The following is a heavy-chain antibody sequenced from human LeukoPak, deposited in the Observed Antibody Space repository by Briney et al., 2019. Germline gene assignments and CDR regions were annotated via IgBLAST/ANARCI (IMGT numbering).Heavy chain of an antibody. CDR3: ARGLRLSAAGTNFDS. J-gene: IGHJ4*02. V-gene: IGHV4-59*01. CDR1: GGSISRYY. D-gene: IGHD6-13*01. Sequence: SETLSLTCTVSGGSISRYYWSWSRQPPVRGLEWIGYIDYSGSSNSNPSLKSRVTISLDTSNNQFSLKLSSVTAADTAVYYCARGLRLSAAGTNFDSWGQGTLVTVSS. CDR2: IDYSGSS.